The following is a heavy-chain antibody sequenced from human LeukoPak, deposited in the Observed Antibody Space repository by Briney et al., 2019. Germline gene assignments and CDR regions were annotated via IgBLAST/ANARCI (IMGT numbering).Heavy chain of an antibody. CDR1: GFTFGSYW. CDR3: ARIPYSSGWYGMDWFDP. Sequence: PGGSLRLSCAASGFTFGSYWMRWVRQAPGKGLVWVSRINSDGSTTNYADSVKGRFTISRDNAKNTLYLQMNSLRAEDTAVYYCARIPYSSGWYGMDWFDPWGQGTLVTVSS. D-gene: IGHD6-19*01. CDR2: INSDGSTT. V-gene: IGHV3-74*01. J-gene: IGHJ5*02.